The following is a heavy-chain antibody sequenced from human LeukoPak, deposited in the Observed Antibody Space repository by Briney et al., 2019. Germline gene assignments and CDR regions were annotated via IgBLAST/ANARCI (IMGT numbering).Heavy chain of an antibody. CDR2: IYYSGST. V-gene: IGHV4-39*01. J-gene: IGHJ6*03. CDR1: GASISSSGYY. CDR3: ARHPQELYHMDV. Sequence: PSETLSLTCTVSGASISSSGYYWGWIRQPPGKGLEWIATIYYSGSTYYTPSLKSRVTISVDTSKNQSSLKLRPVTAADEAVYYWARHPQELYHMDVWGKGTTVTVSS. D-gene: IGHD1-7*01.